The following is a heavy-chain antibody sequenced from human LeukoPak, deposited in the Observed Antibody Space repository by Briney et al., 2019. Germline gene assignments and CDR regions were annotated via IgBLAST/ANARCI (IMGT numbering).Heavy chain of an antibody. CDR2: IWYDGSNK. D-gene: IGHD5-18*01. J-gene: IGHJ6*02. CDR1: GYTFTGYY. CDR3: ARDYEDTVYYYGMDV. Sequence: SCKASGYTFTGYYMHWVRQAPGKGLEWVAVIWYDGSNKYYADSVKGRFTISRDNSKNTLYLQMNSLRAEDTAVYYCARDYEDTVYYYGMDVWGQGTTVTVSS. V-gene: IGHV3-33*01.